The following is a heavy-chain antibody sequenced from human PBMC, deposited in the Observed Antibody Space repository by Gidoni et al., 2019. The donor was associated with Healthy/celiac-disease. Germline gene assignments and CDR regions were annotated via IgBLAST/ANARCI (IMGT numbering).Heavy chain of an antibody. CDR3: TRDYAYCSGDSCYADAFDI. CDR2: IRSKAYGGTT. D-gene: IGHD2-15*01. J-gene: IGHJ3*02. Sequence: EVQLVESGGGLVQPGRSLRLSCPASGFTCAANAMSWFRQAPGKGLEWVGFIRSKAYGGTTEEAASVKGRFTISRDESRSIAYLQMNSLKTEDTAVYYCTRDYAYCSGDSCYADAFDIWGQGTMVTVSS. V-gene: IGHV3-49*03. CDR1: GFTCAANA.